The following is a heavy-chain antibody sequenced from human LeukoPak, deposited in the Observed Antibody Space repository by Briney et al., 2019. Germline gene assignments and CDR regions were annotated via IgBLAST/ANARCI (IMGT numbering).Heavy chain of an antibody. D-gene: IGHD3-10*01. CDR3: ARSGGSGSYNWFDP. CDR1: GGSFSGYY. CDR2: INHSGST. V-gene: IGHV4-34*01. J-gene: IGHJ5*02. Sequence: SETLSLTCAVYGGSFSGYYWSWIRQPPGKGLEWIGEINHSGSTNYNPSLKSRVTISVDTSKNQFSLKLSSVTAADTAVYYCARSGGSGSYNWFDPWGQGTLVTVSS.